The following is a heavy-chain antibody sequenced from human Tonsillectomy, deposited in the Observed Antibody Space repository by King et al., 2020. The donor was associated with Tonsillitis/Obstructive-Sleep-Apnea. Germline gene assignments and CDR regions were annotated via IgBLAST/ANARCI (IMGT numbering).Heavy chain of an antibody. Sequence: VQLVESGGGVVQPGRSLRLSCAASGFTFSSYAMHWVRQAPGKGLEWVAVISYDGSKKYYADSVKGRFTISRDNSKNTLYLQMNSLRAEDTAVYYCARGVTTHRGYYMDVWGKGTTVTVSS. D-gene: IGHD4-17*01. V-gene: IGHV3-30*01. J-gene: IGHJ6*03. CDR2: ISYDGSKK. CDR1: GFTFSSYA. CDR3: ARGVTTHRGYYMDV.